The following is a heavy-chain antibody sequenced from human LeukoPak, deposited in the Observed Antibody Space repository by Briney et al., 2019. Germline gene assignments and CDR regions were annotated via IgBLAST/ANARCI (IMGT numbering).Heavy chain of an antibody. V-gene: IGHV3-74*01. J-gene: IGHJ4*02. D-gene: IGHD3-22*01. Sequence: GGSLRLSCAASGFTFSSYWMHWVRRAPGKGLVWVSRINSDGSSTSYADSVKGRFTISRDNAKNTLYLQMNSLRAEDTAVYYCARGTGSSDYYGGWGQGTLVTVSS. CDR3: ARGTGSSDYYGG. CDR2: INSDGSST. CDR1: GFTFSSYW.